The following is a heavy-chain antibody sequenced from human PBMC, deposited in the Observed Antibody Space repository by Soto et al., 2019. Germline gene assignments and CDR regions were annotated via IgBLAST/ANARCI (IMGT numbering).Heavy chain of an antibody. Sequence: GGSLRLSCAASGFTFSTYAMHWVRQAPGKGLEWVAVISYDGNNEYYADSVKGRFTISRDNSKNTLFLHMNSLRAEDTAVYYCARDRYYGSGSYYLDAFDIWGQGTMVTVSS. J-gene: IGHJ3*02. CDR3: ARDRYYGSGSYYLDAFDI. CDR1: GFTFSTYA. D-gene: IGHD3-10*01. CDR2: ISYDGNNE. V-gene: IGHV3-30-3*01.